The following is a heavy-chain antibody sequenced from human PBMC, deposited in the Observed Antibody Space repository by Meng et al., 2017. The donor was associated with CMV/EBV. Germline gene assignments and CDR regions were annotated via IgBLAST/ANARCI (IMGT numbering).Heavy chain of an antibody. D-gene: IGHD2-2*01. V-gene: IGHV2-70*20. J-gene: IGHJ4*02. CDR2: IDCDDEK. CDR1: GFSLSTSGMC. CDR3: ARIRGYCSSTSYYYYFDY. Sequence: SGPPLVKPTQTLTLTCTFSGFSLSTSGMCVSWVRQPPGKAREWLALIDCDDEKYYSTSLKTRLTISKDTSKNQVVLTMTNMDPVDTATYYCARIRGYCSSTSYYYYFDYWGQGTLVTVSS.